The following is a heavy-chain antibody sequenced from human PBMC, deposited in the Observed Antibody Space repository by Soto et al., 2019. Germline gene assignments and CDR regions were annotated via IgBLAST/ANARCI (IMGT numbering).Heavy chain of an antibody. CDR1: GFTFSSYG. CDR2: ISYDGSNK. V-gene: IGHV3-30*18. Sequence: QVQLVESGGGVVQPGRSLRLSCAASGFTFSSYGMHWVRQAPGKGLEWVAVISYDGSNKYYADSVKGRFTISRDNSKNTLYLQMNSLRAEDTAVYYCAKGSPYGDRYYFDYWGQGTLVTVSS. J-gene: IGHJ4*02. CDR3: AKGSPYGDRYYFDY. D-gene: IGHD4-17*01.